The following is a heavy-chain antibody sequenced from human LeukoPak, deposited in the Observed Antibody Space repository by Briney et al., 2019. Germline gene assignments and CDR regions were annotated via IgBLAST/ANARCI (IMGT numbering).Heavy chain of an antibody. Sequence: GGSLRLSCAASGFTFSSYNMNWVRQAPGKGLEWVSSITSSSTYIYYADSVKGRFTISRDNARNSLYLQMNSLRAEDTAVYYCARDPYSGSYGNDYYYYMDVWGKGTTVTVSS. CDR3: ARDPYSGSYGNDYYYYMDV. J-gene: IGHJ6*03. CDR2: ITSSSTYI. CDR1: GFTFSSYN. V-gene: IGHV3-21*01. D-gene: IGHD1-26*01.